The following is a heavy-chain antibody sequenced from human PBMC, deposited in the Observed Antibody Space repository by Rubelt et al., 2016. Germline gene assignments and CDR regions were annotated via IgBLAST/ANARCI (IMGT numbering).Heavy chain of an antibody. V-gene: IGHV4-4*02. D-gene: IGHD3-22*01. CDR1: GGSISNSNW. CDR2: IYHSGST. J-gene: IGHJ4*02. CDR3: ARGLYYYDSSAYFYDY. Sequence: QVQLQESGPGLVKPSGTLSLTCAVSGGSISNSNWWSWVRQPPGKGLEWIGEIYHSGSTNYNPSLKMRGTISVDKSKNQFSRKLGSVTAADTAVYYCARGLYYYDSSAYFYDYWGQGTLVTVSS.